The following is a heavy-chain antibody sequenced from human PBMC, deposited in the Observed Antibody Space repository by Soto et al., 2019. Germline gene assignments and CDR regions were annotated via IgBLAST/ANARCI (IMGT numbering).Heavy chain of an antibody. CDR3: ARDEAVGYGYGYYYYYGMDV. V-gene: IGHV1-69*06. J-gene: IGHJ6*02. D-gene: IGHD5-18*01. CDR2: IIPIFGTA. Sequence: SVKVSCKASGGTFSSYAISWVRQAPGQGLEWMGGIIPIFGTANYAQKFQGRVTITADKSTSTAYMELSSLRSEGTAVYYCARDEAVGYGYGYYYYYGMDVWGQGTTVTVSS. CDR1: GGTFSSYA.